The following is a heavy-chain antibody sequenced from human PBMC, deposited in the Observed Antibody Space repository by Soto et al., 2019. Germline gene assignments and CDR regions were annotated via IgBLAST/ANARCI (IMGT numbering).Heavy chain of an antibody. CDR2: MSKDGNNK. CDR1: GFTLSDYA. J-gene: IGHJ4*02. V-gene: IGHV3-30-3*01. Sequence: GGSLRLSCVASGFTLSDYAIHWVRQAPGKGLEWVAVMSKDGNNKYYADSVKGRFTISRDNAENTVFLQMNTLRHEDTAVYYCARVPGDCSGGTCSSLHVDYWGQGTLVTVSS. D-gene: IGHD2-15*01. CDR3: ARVPGDCSGGTCSSLHVDY.